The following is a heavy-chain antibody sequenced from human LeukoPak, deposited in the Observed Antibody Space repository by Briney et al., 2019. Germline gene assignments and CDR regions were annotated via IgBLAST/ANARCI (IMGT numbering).Heavy chain of an antibody. CDR3: ARSGVVVAPFDY. V-gene: IGHV4-59*01. CDR1: GGSISSYY. D-gene: IGHD2-15*01. CDR2: IYYSGST. Sequence: SETLSLTCTVSGGSISSYYWSWIRQPPGKGLEWIGYIYYSGSTNYNPSLKSRVTISVDTSKNQLSLKLSSVTAADTAVYYCARSGVVVAPFDYWGQGTLVTVSS. J-gene: IGHJ4*02.